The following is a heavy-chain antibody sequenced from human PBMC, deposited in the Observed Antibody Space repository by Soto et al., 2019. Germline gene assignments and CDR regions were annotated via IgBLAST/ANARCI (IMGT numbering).Heavy chain of an antibody. Sequence: QVQLVQSGAEVKKPGSSVKVSCKASGGSFSSYAISWVRQAPGQGLEWMGGIIPMFRTANYAQKFQGRVTITADESTSTAYMELSSLRSEDMAVYYRARGWGHESTNYYYAYWGQGTLVTVSS. CDR3: ARGWGHESTNYYYAY. CDR1: GGSFSSYA. J-gene: IGHJ4*02. V-gene: IGHV1-69*01. D-gene: IGHD3-16*01. CDR2: IIPMFRTA.